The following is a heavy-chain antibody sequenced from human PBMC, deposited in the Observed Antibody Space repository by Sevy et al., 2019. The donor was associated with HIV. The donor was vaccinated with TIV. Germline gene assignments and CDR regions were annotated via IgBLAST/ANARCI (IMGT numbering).Heavy chain of an antibody. J-gene: IGHJ4*01. V-gene: IGHV3-23*01. D-gene: IGHD6-19*01. CDR1: GFTFTNYG. CDR3: AKEWTILSDWYGEFDY. Sequence: GGSLRLSCAASGFTFTNYGMHWVRQAPGKGLEWVSGISNSGANTYYADSVRGRFTVSRDNSKNTVYLQLNSLRAEDTAIYSCAKEWTILSDWYGEFDYWGQGTLVTVSS. CDR2: ISNSGANT.